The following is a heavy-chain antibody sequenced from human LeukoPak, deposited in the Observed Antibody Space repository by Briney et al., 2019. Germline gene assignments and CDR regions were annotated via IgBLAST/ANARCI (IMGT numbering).Heavy chain of an antibody. CDR3: ARRIQTRGWFDP. CDR2: IYTSGST. CDR1: GGSISSYY. J-gene: IGHJ5*02. V-gene: IGHV4-4*09. Sequence: PSETLSLTCTVSGGSISSYYWSWIRQPPGKGLEWIGYIYTSGSTNYNPSLKSRVTISVATSKNQSSLKLSSGTAADRAVFYCARRIQTRGWFDPWRQGTLDTASS. D-gene: IGHD5-18*01.